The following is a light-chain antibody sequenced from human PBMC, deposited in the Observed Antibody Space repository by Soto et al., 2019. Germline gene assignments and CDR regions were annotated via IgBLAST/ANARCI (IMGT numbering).Light chain of an antibody. J-gene: IGLJ2*01. V-gene: IGLV2-14*01. CDR2: EVT. CDR1: NSDIGAYDY. CDR3: GSYASATLI. Sequence: QSLLTQPASVSGSPGRSITISCTGSNSDIGAYDYVSWYQQHPSKPPTLLIYEVTFRPSGVPNRFSGSKSGNTATLTISGLLTEDEADYYCGSYASATLIFGGGTKVTVL.